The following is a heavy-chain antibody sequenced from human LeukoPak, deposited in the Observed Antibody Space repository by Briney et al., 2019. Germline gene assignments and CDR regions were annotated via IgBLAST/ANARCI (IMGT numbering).Heavy chain of an antibody. CDR2: ISSSSSYT. Sequence: GGSLRLSCAASGFTFSDYYMSWIRQAPGKGLEWVSYISSSSSYTNYADSVKGRFTISRGNAKNSLYLQMNSLRAEDTAVYYCARDQGRDGYTLDYWGQGTLVTVSS. J-gene: IGHJ4*02. D-gene: IGHD5-24*01. CDR1: GFTFSDYY. V-gene: IGHV3-11*05. CDR3: ARDQGRDGYTLDY.